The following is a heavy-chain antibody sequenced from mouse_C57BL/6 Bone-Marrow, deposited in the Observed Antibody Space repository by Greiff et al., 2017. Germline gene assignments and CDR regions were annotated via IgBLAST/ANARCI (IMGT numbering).Heavy chain of an antibody. V-gene: IGHV2-3*01. Sequence: VQRVESGPGLVAPSQSLSITCTVSGFSLTSYGVSWVRQPPGKGLEWLGVLWGDGSTNYHSALISILSISKDNSKSQVFLKLNSLQTDDTATYYCAKALGGSYFDYWGQGTTLTVSS. CDR1: GFSLTSYG. CDR3: AKALGGSYFDY. CDR2: LWGDGST. J-gene: IGHJ2*01. D-gene: IGHD4-1*01.